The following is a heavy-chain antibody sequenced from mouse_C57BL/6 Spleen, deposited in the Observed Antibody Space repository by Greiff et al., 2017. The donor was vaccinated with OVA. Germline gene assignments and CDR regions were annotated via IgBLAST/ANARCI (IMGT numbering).Heavy chain of an antibody. CDR2: ISDGGSYT. CDR3: ARDPYGNYVYFDY. Sequence: EVKLVESGGGLVKPGGSLKLSCAASGFTFSSYAMSWVRQTPEKRLEWVATISDGGSYTYYPDNVKGRFTISRDNAKNNLYLQMSHLKSEDTAMYYCARDPYGNYVYFDYWGQGTTLTVSS. CDR1: GFTFSSYA. J-gene: IGHJ2*01. D-gene: IGHD2-1*01. V-gene: IGHV5-4*01.